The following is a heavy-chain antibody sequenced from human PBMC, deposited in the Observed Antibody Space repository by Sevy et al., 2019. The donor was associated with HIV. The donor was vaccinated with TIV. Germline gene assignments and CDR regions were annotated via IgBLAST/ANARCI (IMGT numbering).Heavy chain of an antibody. J-gene: IGHJ6*02. V-gene: IGHV3-21*06. CDR1: GFTFSSYG. D-gene: IGHD2-15*01. CDR3: ARGSCIGGSCHTGYHGMDV. Sequence: GGSLRLSCAASGFTFSSYGMHWVRQAPGKGLEWVSSISTSSTYIYQADSVKGRFTISRDNAHNSVYLQMNSLRVEDTALYYCARGSCIGGSCHTGYHGMDVWGQGTTVTVSS. CDR2: ISTSSTYI.